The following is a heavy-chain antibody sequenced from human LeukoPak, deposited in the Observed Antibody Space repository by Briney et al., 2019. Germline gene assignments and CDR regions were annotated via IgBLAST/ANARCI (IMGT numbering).Heavy chain of an antibody. J-gene: IGHJ4*02. Sequence: GRSLRLSCAASGFTFSSYGMHWVRQAPGKGLEWVSYISSSGSTIYYADSVKGRFTISRDNAKNSLYLQMNSLRAEDTAVYYCASLWFGEKSFDYWGQGTLVTVSS. CDR3: ASLWFGEKSFDY. D-gene: IGHD3-10*01. CDR1: GFTFSSYG. CDR2: ISSSGSTI. V-gene: IGHV3-48*04.